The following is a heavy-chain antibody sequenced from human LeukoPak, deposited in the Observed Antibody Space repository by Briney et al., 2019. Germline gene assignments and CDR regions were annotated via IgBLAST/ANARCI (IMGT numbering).Heavy chain of an antibody. D-gene: IGHD2-15*01. V-gene: IGHV3-74*01. J-gene: IGHJ4*02. CDR2: ISPDGYTT. CDR1: GLAFSAYK. Sequence: GGSLRLSCAASGLAFSAYKMHWVRQAPRKGLVWVSRISPDGYTTDYADFVQGRLTASRDNTKNTWSLEMNSLRAADTAVYYCVVGGSPGYWGQGTLVTVSS. CDR3: VVGGSPGY.